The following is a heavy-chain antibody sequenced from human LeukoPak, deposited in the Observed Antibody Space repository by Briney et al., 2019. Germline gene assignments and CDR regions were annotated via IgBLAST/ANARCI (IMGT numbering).Heavy chain of an antibody. V-gene: IGHV3-20*04. CDR1: GFTLDDYG. CDR3: ARGAEVQLWSYYFDY. CDR2: INWNGGST. D-gene: IGHD5-18*01. Sequence: PGGSLRLSCSASGFTLDDYGMSWVRQAPGKGLEWVSGINWNGGSTVYADSVKGRFTISRDNAKNYLYLQMNSLRAEDTALYYCARGAEVQLWSYYFDYWGQGTLVTVSS. J-gene: IGHJ4*02.